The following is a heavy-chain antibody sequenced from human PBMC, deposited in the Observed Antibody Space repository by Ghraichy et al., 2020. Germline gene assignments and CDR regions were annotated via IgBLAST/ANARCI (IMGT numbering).Heavy chain of an antibody. J-gene: IGHJ6*02. V-gene: IGHV3-23*01. D-gene: IGHD6-13*01. CDR1: GFTFSSYA. CDR3: AKAGYSSSWYPRYGDYYYYGMDV. Sequence: GGSLRLSCAASGFTFSSYAMSWVRQAPGKGLEWVSAISGSGGSTYYADSVKGRFTISRDNSKNTLYLQMNSLRAEDTAVYYCAKAGYSSSWYPRYGDYYYYGMDVWGQGTTVTVSS. CDR2: ISGSGGST.